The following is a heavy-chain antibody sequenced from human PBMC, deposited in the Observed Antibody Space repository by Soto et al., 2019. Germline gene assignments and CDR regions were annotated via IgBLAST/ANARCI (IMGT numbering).Heavy chain of an antibody. CDR2: IYPGDSNT. V-gene: IGHV5-51*01. J-gene: IGHJ4*02. CDR1: GYSFTNYW. CDR3: ARQGYCSSTACYTVDY. D-gene: IGHD2-2*02. Sequence: ESVKISCTGSGYSFTNYWIGWVRQMPGKGLEWMGIIYPGDSNTRYSPSFQGQVTISADKSISTAYLQWSSLKASDTAMYYCARQGYCSSTACYTVDYWGQGTLVTVSS.